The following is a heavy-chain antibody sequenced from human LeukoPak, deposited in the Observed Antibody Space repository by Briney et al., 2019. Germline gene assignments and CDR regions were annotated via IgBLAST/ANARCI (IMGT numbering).Heavy chain of an antibody. D-gene: IGHD1-26*01. CDR2: IYYSGST. V-gene: IGHV4-39*07. CDR1: GFTFSSYS. CDR3: ARVGAAKYFQH. Sequence: GSLRLSCAASGFTFSSYSMNWVRQAPGKGLEWIGSIYYSGSTYYNPSLKSRVTISVDTSKNQFSLKLSSVTAADTAVYYCARVGAAKYFQHWGQGTLVTVSS. J-gene: IGHJ1*01.